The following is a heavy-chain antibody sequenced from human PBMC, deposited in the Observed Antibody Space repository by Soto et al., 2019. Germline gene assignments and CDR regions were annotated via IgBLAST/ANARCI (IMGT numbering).Heavy chain of an antibody. J-gene: IGHJ4*02. CDR3: ASLDTARVETAGY. CDR1: GGSLSPNY. D-gene: IGHD5-18*01. Sequence: PSETLSLTCTVSGGSLSPNYWTWIRQPPGKGLEWVANIKQGGTETYYVDSVKGRFTISKDHAKNSLYLQMNSLRVEDTALYYCASLDTARVETAGYWGQGTRVTVSS. CDR2: IKQGGTET. V-gene: IGHV3-7*01.